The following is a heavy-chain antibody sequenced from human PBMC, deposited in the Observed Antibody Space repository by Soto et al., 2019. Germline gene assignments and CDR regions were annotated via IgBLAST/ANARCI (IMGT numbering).Heavy chain of an antibody. Sequence: EVQVLESGGGLVQPGGSLRLSCAASGFTFSSYTMRWVRQAPGKGLEWVPSISGSGDTTYYVDSVKGRFTISRDNSKNTLYLQMNSLRAEDTAVYYCAKVDYRSGRDYFDYWGQGTLVTVSS. CDR1: GFTFSSYT. V-gene: IGHV3-23*01. D-gene: IGHD6-19*01. CDR2: ISGSGDTT. J-gene: IGHJ4*02. CDR3: AKVDYRSGRDYFDY.